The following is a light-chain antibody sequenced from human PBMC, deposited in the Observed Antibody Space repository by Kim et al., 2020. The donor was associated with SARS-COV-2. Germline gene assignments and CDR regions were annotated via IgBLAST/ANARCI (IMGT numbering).Light chain of an antibody. J-gene: IGLJ1*01. CDR2: DVS. V-gene: IGLV2-14*03. CDR1: SSDVGGYKY. Sequence: GQSITISCTGTSSDVGGYKYVSWYQQYPGKAPKLMIYDVSNRPSGVSNRFSGSKSGNTASLTISGLQAEDEADYYCSSYTSSRTLVFGTGTKVTVL. CDR3: SSYTSSRTLV.